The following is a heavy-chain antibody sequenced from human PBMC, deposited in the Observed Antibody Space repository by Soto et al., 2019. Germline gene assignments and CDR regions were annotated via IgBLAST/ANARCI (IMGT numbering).Heavy chain of an antibody. D-gene: IGHD2-15*01. CDR1: GGNCGYLA. CDR2: ISGSGDRV. CDR3: RTTLSAFLLNRSSDL. V-gene: IGHV3-23*01. J-gene: IGHJ2*01. Sequence: GRPNSDPRTAAGGNCGYLARSWVRQAPGKGLEWVSGISGSGDRVYYADSVKGRFTISRDNSKNTLYLQMNSLRADAADVFYCRTTLSAFLLNRSSDL.